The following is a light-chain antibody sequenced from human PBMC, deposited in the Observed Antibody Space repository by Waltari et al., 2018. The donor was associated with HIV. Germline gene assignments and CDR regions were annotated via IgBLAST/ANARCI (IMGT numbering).Light chain of an antibody. CDR2: DAS. CDR1: QTVGLN. J-gene: IGKJ4*01. V-gene: IGKV3-15*01. Sequence: DILLTQSPSTLSVSPGVRGTLSCRASQTVGLNLAWYQQRPGQPPKLLVYDASIRASGVSSRFSGSGSGTEFTLTITSVRSEDFAMYFCQQYDVWPLTFGGGTNVDLK. CDR3: QQYDVWPLT.